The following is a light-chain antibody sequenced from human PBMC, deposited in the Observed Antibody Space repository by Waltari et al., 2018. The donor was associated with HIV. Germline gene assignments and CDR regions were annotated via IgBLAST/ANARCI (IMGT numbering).Light chain of an antibody. V-gene: IGKV2-24*01. CDR1: HSLVHSHRTTY. Sequence: DIVMTQTPPSSPVTLGQPASISCRSSHSLVHSHRTTYLSFLQQRPGQPPRLLIYQISNRFSGVPDRFSGSGAGTDFTLKISRVEAEDVGIYYCMQATQFPSTFGQGTKLEIK. CDR2: QIS. J-gene: IGKJ2*02. CDR3: MQATQFPST.